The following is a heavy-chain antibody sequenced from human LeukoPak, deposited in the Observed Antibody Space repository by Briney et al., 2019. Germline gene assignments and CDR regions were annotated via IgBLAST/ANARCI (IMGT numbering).Heavy chain of an antibody. D-gene: IGHD3-10*01. CDR2: INHSGST. J-gene: IGHJ4*02. V-gene: IGHV4-34*01. CDR3: ARRSITMVRGVIISFYTAFDY. Sequence: SETLSLTCAVYGGSFSGYYWSWIRQPPGKGLEWIGEINHSGSTNYNPSLKSRVTISVDTSKNQFSLKLSSVTAADTAVYYCARRSITMVRGVIISFYTAFDYWGQGTLVTVSS. CDR1: GGSFSGYY.